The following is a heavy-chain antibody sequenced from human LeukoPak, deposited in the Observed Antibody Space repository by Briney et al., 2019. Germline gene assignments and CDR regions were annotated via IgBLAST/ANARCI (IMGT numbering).Heavy chain of an antibody. J-gene: IGHJ3*02. CDR3: ARSGRGGAFDI. D-gene: IGHD1-26*01. CDR1: GFTFSSYS. Sequence: GGSLRLSCAASGFTFSSYSMNWVRQAPGKGLEWVSSISSSSSYIYYADSVKGRFTISRDNAKNSLYLQMNSLRAEDTAVYYCARSGRGGAFDIWGQGTMVTVSS. CDR2: ISSSSSYI. V-gene: IGHV3-21*01.